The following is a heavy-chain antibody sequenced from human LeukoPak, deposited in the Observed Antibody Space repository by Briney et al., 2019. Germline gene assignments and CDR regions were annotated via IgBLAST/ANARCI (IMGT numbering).Heavy chain of an antibody. CDR3: ARSEVLWFGELRNWFDP. CDR2: INHSGST. J-gene: IGHJ5*02. Sequence: SETLSLTCAVYGGSFSGYYWSWMRQPPGKGLEWIGEINHSGSTNYNPSLKSRVTISVDTSKNQFSLKLSSVTAADTAVYYCARSEVLWFGELRNWFDPWGQGTLVTVSS. D-gene: IGHD3-10*01. CDR1: GGSFSGYY. V-gene: IGHV4-34*01.